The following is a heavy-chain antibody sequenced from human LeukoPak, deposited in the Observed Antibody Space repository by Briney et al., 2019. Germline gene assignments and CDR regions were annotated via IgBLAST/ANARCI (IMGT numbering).Heavy chain of an antibody. CDR2: IYTSGST. Sequence: SETLSLTCTVSDGSISSGSYYLSWIRQPAGKGLEWIGRIYTSGSTNYNPSLKSRVTISVDTSKNQFSLKLSSVTAADTAVYYCARDRGGGWFDPWGQGTLVTVSS. D-gene: IGHD3-10*01. CDR3: ARDRGGGWFDP. V-gene: IGHV4-61*02. CDR1: DGSISSGSYY. J-gene: IGHJ5*02.